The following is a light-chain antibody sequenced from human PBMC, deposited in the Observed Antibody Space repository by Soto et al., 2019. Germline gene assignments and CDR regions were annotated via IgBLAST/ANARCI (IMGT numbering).Light chain of an antibody. V-gene: IGKV3-20*01. Sequence: EIVLTQSPGTLSLSPGERATLSCRASQSVSSSYLAWYQQKPGQAPRLLIYSASTRATGIPARFSGSGSGTDFTLTISRLEPEDFAVYYCQQYDSSLYTFGQGTKLEIK. CDR1: QSVSSSY. CDR2: SAS. CDR3: QQYDSSLYT. J-gene: IGKJ2*01.